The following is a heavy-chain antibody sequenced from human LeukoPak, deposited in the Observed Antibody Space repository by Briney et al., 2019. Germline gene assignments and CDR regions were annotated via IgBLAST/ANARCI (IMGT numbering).Heavy chain of an antibody. CDR2: IIPIFGTA. CDR1: GGTFSSYA. CDR3: AREGGGVAVIALDY. D-gene: IGHD2-21*01. Sequence: ASVKVSCKASGGTFSSYAISWVRQAPGQGLEWMGGIIPIFGTANYAQKFQGRVTITADESTSTAYMELSSLRSEDTAVYYCAREGGGVAVIALDYWGQGTLVTVSS. J-gene: IGHJ4*02. V-gene: IGHV1-69*13.